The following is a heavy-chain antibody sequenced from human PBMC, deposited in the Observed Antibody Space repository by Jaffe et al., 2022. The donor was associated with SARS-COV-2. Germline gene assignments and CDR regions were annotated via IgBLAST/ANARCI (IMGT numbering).Heavy chain of an antibody. CDR1: EFTFSSYS. V-gene: IGHV3-21*01. J-gene: IGHJ6*03. CDR2: ISGSSSNK. D-gene: IGHD6-19*01. CDR3: ARLDSGWSDPYFYYMDV. Sequence: EVQLVESGGGLVKPGGSLRLSCAASEFTFSSYSMNWVRQAPGKGLEWVAFISGSSSNKYYADSVKGRFTISRDNVKNSLYLQMNSLRAEDTAVYYCARLDSGWSDPYFYYMDVWGKGTTVTVSS.